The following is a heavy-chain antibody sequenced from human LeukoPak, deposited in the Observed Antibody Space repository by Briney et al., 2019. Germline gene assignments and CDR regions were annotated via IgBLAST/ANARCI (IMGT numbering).Heavy chain of an antibody. V-gene: IGHV4-4*07. Sequence: SETLSLTSIVSGGCINNYYWSWLRRPAGKGLEWIGRIYTRGSTNYNPSLKSRVTMSVDTSKNQFSLKLSSVTAADTAGYYCARGRYCSADICSGGDAFDIWGQGTMVSVSS. CDR1: GGCINNYY. J-gene: IGHJ3*02. CDR3: ARGRYCSADICSGGDAFDI. D-gene: IGHD2-15*01. CDR2: IYTRGST.